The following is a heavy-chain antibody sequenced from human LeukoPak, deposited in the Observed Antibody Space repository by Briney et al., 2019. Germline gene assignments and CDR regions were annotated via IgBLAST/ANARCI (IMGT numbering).Heavy chain of an antibody. CDR3: AREMGSSGWQSAYYYHMDV. Sequence: SETLSLTCTVSGGSITSYYWSWIRQPAGKGLEWIGRIQNSGSANYNPSLRSRLTMSIDTSKNQFSLKLSSVTAADTAVYYCAREMGSSGWQSAYYYHMDVWGKGTTVTVSS. CDR1: GGSITSYY. CDR2: IQNSGSA. V-gene: IGHV4-4*07. D-gene: IGHD6-19*01. J-gene: IGHJ6*03.